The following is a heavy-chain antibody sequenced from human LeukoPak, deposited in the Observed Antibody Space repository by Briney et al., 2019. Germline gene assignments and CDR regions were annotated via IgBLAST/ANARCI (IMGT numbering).Heavy chain of an antibody. CDR1: RGSISSYY. D-gene: IGHD3-9*01. CDR2: IYYSGST. CDR3: AITYYDILTGFRRDY. V-gene: IGHV4-59*01. Sequence: SETLSLTCTVSRGSISSYYWSWIRQPPGKGLEWIGYIYYSGSTNYNPSLKSRVTISVDTSKNQFSLKLSSVTAADTAVYYCAITYYDILTGFRRDYWGQGTLVTVSS. J-gene: IGHJ4*02.